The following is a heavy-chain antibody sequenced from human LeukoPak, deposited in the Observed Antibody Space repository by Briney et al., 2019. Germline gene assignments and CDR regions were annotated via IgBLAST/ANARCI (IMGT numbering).Heavy chain of an antibody. V-gene: IGHV3-7*01. Sequence: PGGSLRLSWAASGFTFSDFWMSWVRQAPGKGLEWVANIKQDGSKQYYLDSVKGRFTISRDNAKNSLYLQMNSLRAEDTAVYYCARGQYSSGYWGQGTLVTVSS. CDR1: GFTFSDFW. J-gene: IGHJ4*02. CDR2: IKQDGSKQ. D-gene: IGHD5-18*01. CDR3: ARGQYSSGY.